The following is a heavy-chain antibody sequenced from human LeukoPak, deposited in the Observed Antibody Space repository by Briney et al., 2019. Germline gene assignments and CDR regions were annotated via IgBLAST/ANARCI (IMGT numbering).Heavy chain of an antibody. Sequence: PGGSLRLSCAASGFTFSSYAMSWVRQAPGKGLEWISAISGSGGSTYYVDSVKGRFTISRDNSKNTLYLQMNSLRAEDTAVYYCAKVGTSSWYVDSRYFDYWGQGTLVTVSS. CDR1: GFTFSSYA. CDR2: ISGSGGST. J-gene: IGHJ4*02. D-gene: IGHD6-13*01. CDR3: AKVGTSSWYVDSRYFDY. V-gene: IGHV3-23*01.